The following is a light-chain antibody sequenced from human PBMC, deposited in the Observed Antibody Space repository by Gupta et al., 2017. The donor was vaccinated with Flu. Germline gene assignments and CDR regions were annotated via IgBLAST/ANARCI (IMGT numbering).Light chain of an antibody. CDR3: FSSKGSITPYV. Sequence: MTISCTGTSSDVGGYKYVSWYQQHPGKAHKCMRYDVSNRASGISDRFSGSKSGNTASLTISGLQAEDEADYYCFSSKGSITPYVFGTGTKVTVL. CDR1: SSDVGGYKY. V-gene: IGLV2-14*03. J-gene: IGLJ1*01. CDR2: DVS.